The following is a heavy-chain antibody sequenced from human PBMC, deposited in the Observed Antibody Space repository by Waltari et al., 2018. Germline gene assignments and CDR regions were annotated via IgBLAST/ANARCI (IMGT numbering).Heavy chain of an antibody. J-gene: IGHJ4*02. Sequence: EVQLVQSGAEVKKPGESLKISCKGSGCTFSDYWIAWVRQMPGEGLEWMGIIYPGDSKTRYSPSFQGQVSISADKSITTAYLQCSSLKASDSAMYYCARLARNGTYSYFDYWGQGTLVTVSS. CDR3: ARLARNGTYSYFDY. CDR2: IYPGDSKT. D-gene: IGHD1-26*01. CDR1: GCTFSDYW. V-gene: IGHV5-51*01.